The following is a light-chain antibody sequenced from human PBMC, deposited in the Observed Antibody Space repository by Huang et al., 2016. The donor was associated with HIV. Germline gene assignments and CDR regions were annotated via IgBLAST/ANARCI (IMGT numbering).Light chain of an antibody. J-gene: IGKJ4*02. CDR1: QGISSY. CDR2: AAS. CDR3: QQPLT. V-gene: IGKV1-9*01. Sequence: IQLTQSPSSLSASVGDRVTITCRASQGISSYLAWYQQKPGKAPKLLIYAASTLQSGVPSRVSGSGSGTDFTLTISSLQPEDFATYYCQQPLTFGGGTKVEIK.